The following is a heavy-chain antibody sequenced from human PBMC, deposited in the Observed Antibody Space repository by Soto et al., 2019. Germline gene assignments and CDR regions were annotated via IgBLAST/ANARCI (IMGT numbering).Heavy chain of an antibody. Sequence: QVQLQESGPGLVKPSQTLSLTCTVSGGSISSGDYYWSWIRQPPGKGLEWIGYIYYSGSTYYNPSLKSRVTISLDTSKNQFSLKLSSVTAADTAVYYCASQSIIHPSYTDYWGQGALVTVSS. CDR1: GGSISSGDYY. J-gene: IGHJ4*02. CDR2: IYYSGST. D-gene: IGHD3-16*01. V-gene: IGHV4-30-4*01. CDR3: ASQSIIHPSYTDY.